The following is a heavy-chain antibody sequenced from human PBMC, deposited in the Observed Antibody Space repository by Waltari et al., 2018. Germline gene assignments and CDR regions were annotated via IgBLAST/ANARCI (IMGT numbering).Heavy chain of an antibody. CDR2: ITGSGSTV. Sequence: EVQLLESGGVLVHPGGSLRLSCAASGFTFDTHAMTWVRQAPGKVLEWVAYITGSGSTVHYADSVKGRFIISRDNSNKTLYLQINSLRAEDTALYYCARSGNSAWYFGVFLDYWGQGSRVTVSS. D-gene: IGHD6-19*01. V-gene: IGHV3-23*01. J-gene: IGHJ4*02. CDR3: ARSGNSAWYFGVFLDY. CDR1: GFTFDTHA.